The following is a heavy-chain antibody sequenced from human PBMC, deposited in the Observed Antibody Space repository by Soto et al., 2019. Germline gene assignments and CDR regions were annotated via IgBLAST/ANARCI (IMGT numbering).Heavy chain of an antibody. Sequence: LSLTCTVSGGSISSGVYYWNWIRQHPGKGLEWIGSIYYRGSTYYNPSLKSRLTISVDTSKNQFSLKLSSVTAADTAVYYCASTIAARHSYYYYYMDVWGKGTTVTVSS. J-gene: IGHJ6*03. V-gene: IGHV4-31*03. CDR3: ASTIAARHSYYYYYMDV. CDR1: GGSISSGVYY. D-gene: IGHD6-6*01. CDR2: IYYRGST.